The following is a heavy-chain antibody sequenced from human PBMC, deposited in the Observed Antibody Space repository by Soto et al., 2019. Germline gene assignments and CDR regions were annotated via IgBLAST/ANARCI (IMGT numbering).Heavy chain of an antibody. D-gene: IGHD6-19*01. J-gene: IGHJ4*02. CDR2: ISAYYGKT. Sequence: ASVKVSCKTSGYTFTSYGISWVRQAPGQGPEWMGWISAYYGKTDYAQKLQGRVTMTTDTSTSTAHMELRTLRSDDTAVYYCARGSSYNSGWYFDFWGQGALVTVSS. V-gene: IGHV1-18*01. CDR1: GYTFTSYG. CDR3: ARGSSYNSGWYFDF.